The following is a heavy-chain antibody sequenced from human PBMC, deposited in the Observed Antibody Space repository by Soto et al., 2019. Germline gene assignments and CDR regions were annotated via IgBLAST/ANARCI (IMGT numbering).Heavy chain of an antibody. V-gene: IGHV5-10-1*01. D-gene: IGHD2-2*01. CDR2: IDPSDSYT. J-gene: IGHJ6*02. CDR1: GYSFTSYW. Sequence: GESLKISCKGSGYSFTSYWISWVRQMPGKGLEWMGRIDPSDSYTNYSPSFQGHVTISADKSISTAYLQWSSLKASDTAMYYCARQTTVVPADHYYYGMDVWGQGTTVTVSS. CDR3: ARQTTVVPADHYYYGMDV.